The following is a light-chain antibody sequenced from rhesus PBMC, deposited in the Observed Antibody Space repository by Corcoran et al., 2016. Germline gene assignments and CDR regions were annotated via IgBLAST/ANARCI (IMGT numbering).Light chain of an antibody. CDR1: QGISNN. CDR2: KAS. CDR3: QQYNKRPYS. V-gene: IGKV1-21*01. Sequence: DIQMTQSTSSLSASVGDRVSITCQASQGISNNLAWYQQKPGKAPKVRIYKASSLKSGVPSRFSGTGSGTDFTLTISSLQSEDCATYYCQQYNKRPYSFGQGTKVEIK. J-gene: IGKJ2*01.